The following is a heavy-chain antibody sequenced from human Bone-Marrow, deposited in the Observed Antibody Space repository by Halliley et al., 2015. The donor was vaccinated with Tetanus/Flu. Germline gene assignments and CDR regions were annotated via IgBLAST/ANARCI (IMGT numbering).Heavy chain of an antibody. D-gene: IGHD3-3*01. CDR2: GGNT. CDR3: ARSVRHYDFWNDYSYLDAFDI. Sequence: GGNTYYADSVKGRFPISRDNSKNKVYLQMDGLRADDTAVYYCARSVRHYDFWNDYSYLDAFDIWGRGTRVTVSS. J-gene: IGHJ3*02. V-gene: IGHV3-53*01.